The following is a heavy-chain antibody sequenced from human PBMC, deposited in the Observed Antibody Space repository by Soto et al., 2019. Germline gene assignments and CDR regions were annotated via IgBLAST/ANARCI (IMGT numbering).Heavy chain of an antibody. CDR3: ARHRGFVGGYCSGGSCSKYYYYGMDV. V-gene: IGHV5-10-1*01. CDR1: GYSFTSYW. CDR2: IDPSDSYT. D-gene: IGHD2-15*01. J-gene: IGHJ6*02. Sequence: RGESLKISCKGSGYSFTSYWISWVRQMPGKGLEWMGRIDPSDSYTNYSPSFQGHVTISADKSISTTYLQWSSLKASDTAMYYCARHRGFVGGYCSGGSCSKYYYYGMDVWGQGTTVTVSS.